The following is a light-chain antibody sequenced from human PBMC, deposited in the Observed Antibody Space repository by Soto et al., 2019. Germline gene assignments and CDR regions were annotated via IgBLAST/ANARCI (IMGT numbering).Light chain of an antibody. CDR3: QQYDTYFRYT. V-gene: IGKV3-20*01. J-gene: IGKJ2*01. Sequence: EIVLTQSPGTLSLSPGETATLSCRASQTVDSRYLAWYQQKRGQAPTLLIYATSSRATGVPDRFSGGGSGPDFTLTIRRLEPEDFAVYYCQQYDTYFRYTFGQGTKLDIK. CDR1: QTVDSRY. CDR2: ATS.